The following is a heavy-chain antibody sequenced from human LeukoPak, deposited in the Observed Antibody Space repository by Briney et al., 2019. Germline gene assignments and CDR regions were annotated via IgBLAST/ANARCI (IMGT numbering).Heavy chain of an antibody. CDR3: AREATIFGYYMDV. V-gene: IGHV3-7*01. D-gene: IGHD3-3*01. CDR2: IKQEGSEK. Sequence: PGGALRLSCAASGFTFSGYWMSCVRQAPGGGLEWGAHIKQEGSEKYYVDSVKGRFTISRDDAKNSLYLQMNSLRAEDTDVYSCAREATIFGYYMDVWGKGTTVTVSS. J-gene: IGHJ6*03. CDR1: GFTFSGYW.